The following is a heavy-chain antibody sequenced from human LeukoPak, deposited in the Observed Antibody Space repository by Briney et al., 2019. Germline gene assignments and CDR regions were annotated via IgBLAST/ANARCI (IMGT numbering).Heavy chain of an antibody. Sequence: GGSLRLSCAASGFTFSDHYIDWVRQAPGKGLEWVGRARNRRNGYSTQYAASVKGRFTFSSDNSENTVYLQMNSLKTEDTAVYFCARIMRVDYGTYYFDYWGPGTLVTVSS. CDR3: ARIMRVDYGTYYFDY. V-gene: IGHV3-72*01. D-gene: IGHD4/OR15-4a*01. J-gene: IGHJ4*02. CDR2: ARNRRNGYST. CDR1: GFTFSDHY.